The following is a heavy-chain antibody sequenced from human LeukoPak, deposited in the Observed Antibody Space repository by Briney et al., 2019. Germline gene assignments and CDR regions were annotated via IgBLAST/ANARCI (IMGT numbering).Heavy chain of an antibody. V-gene: IGHV4-38-2*02. Sequence: SETLSLTCTVSGYSISSGYYWGWIRQPPGKGLEWIGSTYQSGNTYYNPSLKSRVTISVDTSKNQFSLKLSSVTAADTAVYYCARAYDYRGYFFYYYMDFWGKGTTVTVSS. D-gene: IGHD4-11*01. CDR2: TYQSGNT. CDR3: ARAYDYRGYFFYYYMDF. J-gene: IGHJ6*03. CDR1: GYSISSGYY.